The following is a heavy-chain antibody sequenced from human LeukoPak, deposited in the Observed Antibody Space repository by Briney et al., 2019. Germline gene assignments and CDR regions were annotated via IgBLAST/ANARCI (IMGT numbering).Heavy chain of an antibody. Sequence: SETLSLTCTVSGGSISSYYWSWLRQPPGKGLEWIGYIYYSGSTNYNPSLKSRVTISVDTSKNQFSLKLSSVTAADTAVYYCARGRAGAAGDFDYWGQGTLVTVSS. V-gene: IGHV4-59*01. CDR3: ARGRAGAAGDFDY. J-gene: IGHJ4*02. CDR2: IYYSGST. CDR1: GGSISSYY. D-gene: IGHD6-13*01.